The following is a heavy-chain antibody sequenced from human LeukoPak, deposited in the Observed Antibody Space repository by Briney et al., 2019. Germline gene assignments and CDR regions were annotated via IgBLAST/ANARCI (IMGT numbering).Heavy chain of an antibody. D-gene: IGHD2-2*01. Sequence: ASVKVSCKTSGYTLTGYYMHWVRQAPGQGLEWMGWINPNSGGTNYAQKFQGRVTMTRDTSISTAYMELSRLRSDDTAVYYCARDRTVPAANWFDPWGQGTLVTVSS. V-gene: IGHV1-2*02. CDR2: INPNSGGT. CDR3: ARDRTVPAANWFDP. CDR1: GYTLTGYY. J-gene: IGHJ5*02.